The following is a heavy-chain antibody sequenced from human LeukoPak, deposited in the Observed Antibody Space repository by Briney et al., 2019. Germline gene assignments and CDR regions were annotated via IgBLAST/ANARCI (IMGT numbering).Heavy chain of an antibody. J-gene: IGHJ6*03. Sequence: ASVKVSCKASGYTFTSYDINWVRQATGQGLEWMGWMNPNSGNTGYAQKFQGRVTITRNTSISTAYMELSRLRSDDTAVYYCARMVVAALSYYYMDVWGKGTTVTVSS. CDR2: MNPNSGNT. CDR3: ARMVVAALSYYYMDV. V-gene: IGHV1-8*03. D-gene: IGHD2-15*01. CDR1: GYTFTSYD.